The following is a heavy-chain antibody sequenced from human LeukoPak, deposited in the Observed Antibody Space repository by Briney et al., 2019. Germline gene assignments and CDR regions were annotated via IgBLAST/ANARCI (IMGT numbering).Heavy chain of an antibody. CDR3: ARMTPDSSGLFEY. J-gene: IGHJ4*02. Sequence: SGPALVKPTQTLTLTCTFSGFSLSSSGMRVNWVRQPPGKALEGLARIDWNDDKFYNTSLKTRLTISRGTSKDQVVLTMTNMDPVDTATYYCARMTPDSSGLFEYWGQGTLVTVSS. V-gene: IGHV2-70*04. D-gene: IGHD6-19*01. CDR2: IDWNDDK. CDR1: GFSLSSSGMR.